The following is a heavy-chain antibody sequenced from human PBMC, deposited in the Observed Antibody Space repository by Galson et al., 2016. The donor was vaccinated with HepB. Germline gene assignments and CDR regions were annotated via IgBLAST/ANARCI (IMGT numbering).Heavy chain of an antibody. J-gene: IGHJ4*02. CDR1: GFTFDDYA. CDR3: AKASDWNDRTFDY. V-gene: IGHV3-9*01. CDR2: ISWSSRSR. Sequence: LRLSCAASGFTFDDYAMHWVRQAPGKGLEWVSGISWSSRSRGYADSVKGRFTISRDNAKNSLYLQMNSLRAEDTAFYYCAKASDWNDRTFDYWGQGTLVTVSS. D-gene: IGHD1-1*01.